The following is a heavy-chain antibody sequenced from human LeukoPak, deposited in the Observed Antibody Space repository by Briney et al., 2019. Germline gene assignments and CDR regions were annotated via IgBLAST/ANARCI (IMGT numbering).Heavy chain of an antibody. CDR1: GYTFTSYG. Sequence: ASVKLSCKASGYTFTSYGISWVRQAPGHGLEWMGWISAYNGNTNYAQKLQGRVTMTTDTSTSTAYMELRSLRSDDTAVYYCAKLIAAAYFDYWGQGTLVTVSS. V-gene: IGHV1-18*01. J-gene: IGHJ4*02. D-gene: IGHD6-13*01. CDR2: ISAYNGNT. CDR3: AKLIAAAYFDY.